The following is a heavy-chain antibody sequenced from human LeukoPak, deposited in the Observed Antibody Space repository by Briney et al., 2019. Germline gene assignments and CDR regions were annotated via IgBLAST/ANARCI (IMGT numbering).Heavy chain of an antibody. CDR3: AKDGVWGWLQPEY. Sequence: XQXPGKXXXXXXAISATGGGTYYADSVKGRFTISRDNSKNTLFLQMNSLTADDSAVYYCAKDGVWGWLQPEYWGQGTLVSVSS. J-gene: IGHJ4*02. V-gene: IGHV3-23*01. CDR2: ISATGGGT. D-gene: IGHD5-24*01.